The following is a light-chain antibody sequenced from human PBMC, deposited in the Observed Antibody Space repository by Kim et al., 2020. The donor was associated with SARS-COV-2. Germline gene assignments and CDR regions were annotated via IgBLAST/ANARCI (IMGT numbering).Light chain of an antibody. Sequence: SVTFSCSGTSSHIGAWFDVHWYQHSPGTAPKLLLFGNTVRPSGVPDRFSGSRSGTSASLAITGLQTEDEADYYCQSFDSGLSGLLFGGGTQLTVL. J-gene: IGLJ2*01. V-gene: IGLV1-40*01. CDR3: QSFDSGLSGLL. CDR1: SSHIGAWFD. CDR2: GNT.